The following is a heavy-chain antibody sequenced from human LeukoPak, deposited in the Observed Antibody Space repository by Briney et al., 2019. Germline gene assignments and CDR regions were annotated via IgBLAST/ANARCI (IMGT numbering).Heavy chain of an antibody. CDR2: ISYDGSNK. CDR1: GFTFSSYA. J-gene: IGHJ5*02. Sequence: PGGSLRLSCAASGFTFSSYAMHWVRQAPGKGLEWVAVISYDGSNKYYADSVKGRFTISRDNSKNTLYLQMNSLRAEDTAVYYCARGPSYSSSWYAGWFDPWGQGTLVTVSS. V-gene: IGHV3-30*04. CDR3: ARGPSYSSSWYAGWFDP. D-gene: IGHD6-13*01.